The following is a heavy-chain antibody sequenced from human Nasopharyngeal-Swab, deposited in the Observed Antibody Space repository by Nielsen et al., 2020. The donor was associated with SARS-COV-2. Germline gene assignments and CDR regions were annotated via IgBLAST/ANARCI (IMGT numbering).Heavy chain of an antibody. V-gene: IGHV5-51*01. D-gene: IGHD6-13*01. Sequence: GGSLRLSCKGSGYSFTCYWIGWVRQMPGKGLEWMGIIYPGDSDTRYSPSFQGQVTISADKSISTAYLQWSSLKASDTAMYYCARGPQQLVHYYYYGMDVWGQGTTVTVSS. CDR1: GYSFTCYW. CDR2: IYPGDSDT. CDR3: ARGPQQLVHYYYYGMDV. J-gene: IGHJ6*02.